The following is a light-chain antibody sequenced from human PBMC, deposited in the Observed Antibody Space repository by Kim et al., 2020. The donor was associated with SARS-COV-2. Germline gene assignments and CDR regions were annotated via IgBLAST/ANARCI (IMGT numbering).Light chain of an antibody. CDR2: GNS. CDR3: QSYDSSLSGSV. J-gene: IGLJ3*02. CDR1: SSNSGAGYD. V-gene: IGLV1-40*01. Sequence: QRCTISCTGSSSNSGAGYDVHWYQQLPGTAPKLLIYGNSNRPSGVPDRFPGSKSGTSASLAITGLQAEDEADYYCQSYDSSLSGSVFGGGTQLTVL.